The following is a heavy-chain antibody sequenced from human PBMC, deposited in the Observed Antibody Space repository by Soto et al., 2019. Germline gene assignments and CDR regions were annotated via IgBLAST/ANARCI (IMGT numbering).Heavy chain of an antibody. J-gene: IGHJ4*02. V-gene: IGHV3-23*01. Sequence: EVQLLESGGGLVQPGGSLRLSCAASGFTFTNYAMTWVRQAPGKGLEWVSISSGSGSGGSTNYADSVKGRFTISRDNSTNTLYLQMNSPRVEDTAVYYCAKDRDDYRNYVFDYWGQGTLVTVSS. D-gene: IGHD4-4*01. CDR3: AKDRDDYRNYVFDY. CDR1: GFTFTNYA. CDR2: SSGSGSGGST.